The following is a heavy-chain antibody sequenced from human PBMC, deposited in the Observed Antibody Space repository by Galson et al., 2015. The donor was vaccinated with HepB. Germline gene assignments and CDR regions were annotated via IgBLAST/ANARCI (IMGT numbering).Heavy chain of an antibody. CDR1: GFMFSNYG. CDR2: ISGSGAGT. D-gene: IGHD2-2*01. V-gene: IGHV3-23*01. CDR3: AKDLHRSTGVWWFDP. J-gene: IGHJ5*02. Sequence: SLRLSCAASGFMFSNYGMSWIRQAPGKGLEWVSTISGSGAGTSYADSVKGRFAISRDNSKNTLYLQMNSLRAEDTALYYCAKDLHRSTGVWWFDPWGQGTLVTVSS.